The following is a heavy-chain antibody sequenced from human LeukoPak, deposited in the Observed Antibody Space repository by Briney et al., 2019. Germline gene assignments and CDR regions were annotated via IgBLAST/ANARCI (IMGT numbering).Heavy chain of an antibody. CDR1: GFTFSSFW. CDR2: IKSNGSST. J-gene: IGHJ4*02. V-gene: IGHV3-74*01. D-gene: IGHD4-23*01. CDR3: ARDLDYGGYSNFEY. Sequence: GGSLRLSCAASGFTFSSFWMRWVRQAPGKGLVWVSRIKSNGSSTSYAGSVKGRFTISRDNAKNTLYLQMNSLRAEDTAVYYCARDLDYGGYSNFEYWGQGTLVTVSS.